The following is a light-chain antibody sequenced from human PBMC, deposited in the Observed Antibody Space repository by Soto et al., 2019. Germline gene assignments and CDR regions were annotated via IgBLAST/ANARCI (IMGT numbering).Light chain of an antibody. CDR2: DVD. CDR1: SSDIGGYNH. V-gene: IGLV2-14*03. CDR3: CAYTARTTLSWV. J-gene: IGLJ3*02. Sequence: QSALTQPTSVSGSPGQSITTSCTGVSSDIGGYNHVSWYQQHPGKVPRLIIYDVDNRPLGVSNRFSGSQSGNTASLSISGLQAEDEADYYCCAYTARTTLSWVFGGGTKVTVL.